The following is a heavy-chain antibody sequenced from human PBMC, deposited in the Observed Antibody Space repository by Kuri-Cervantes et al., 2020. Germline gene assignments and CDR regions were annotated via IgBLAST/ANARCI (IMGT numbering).Heavy chain of an antibody. J-gene: IGHJ6*02. Sequence: SGFPFSSYAMHWVRQAPGQGLEWMGWIHPNSGGTNFAQMFQGRVTMTRDTSISTAYMELSRLRSHDTAVYYCARDVYYYDSSGYFSLYYYYGMDVWGQGTTVTVSS. CDR3: ARDVYYYDSSGYFSLYYYYGMDV. CDR1: GFPFSSYA. CDR2: IHPNSGGT. D-gene: IGHD3-22*01. V-gene: IGHV1-2*02.